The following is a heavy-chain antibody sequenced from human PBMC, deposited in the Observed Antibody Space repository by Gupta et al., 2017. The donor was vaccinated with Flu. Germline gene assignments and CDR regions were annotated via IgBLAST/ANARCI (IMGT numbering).Heavy chain of an antibody. J-gene: IGHJ6*02. CDR3: ARDCRINWLHQCTTFYGMDV. CDR2: ITGSSSTI. Sequence: EVQLVESGGGLVQPGGTLRPSSAASGFTFSSYSMNWVRQAPGKGLEWVSYITGSSSTIDYADSVKGRFTISRDNAKKSLYLQMNGLRADDTAVYYCARDCRINWLHQCTTFYGMDVWGQGTTVTVSS. V-gene: IGHV3-48*01. D-gene: IGHD5-18*01. CDR1: GFTFSSYS.